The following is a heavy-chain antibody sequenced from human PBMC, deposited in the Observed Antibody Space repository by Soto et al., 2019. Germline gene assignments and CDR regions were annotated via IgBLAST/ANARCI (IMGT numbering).Heavy chain of an antibody. Sequence: SDTLSLTCADSGISISSGGYSWSWIRQPTRKGLKRIGYIYHSGSTYYNPSLKSRVTISVDTSKNHFSLKLSSVTAADTVVYYFVFFNRRRQYEILTGSYYYYGMDVWGQGTTVTVSS. CDR2: IYHSGST. CDR1: GISISSGGYS. CDR3: VFFNRRRQYEILTGSYYYYGMDV. V-gene: IGHV4-30-2*05. J-gene: IGHJ6*02. D-gene: IGHD3-9*01.